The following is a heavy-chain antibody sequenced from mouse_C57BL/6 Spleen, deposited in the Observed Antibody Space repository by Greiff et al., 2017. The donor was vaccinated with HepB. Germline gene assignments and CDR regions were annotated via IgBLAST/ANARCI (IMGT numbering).Heavy chain of an antibody. V-gene: IGHV1-19*01. CDR1: GYTFTDYY. Sequence: EVQLQQSGPVLVKPGASVKMSCKASGYTFTDYYMNWVKQSHGKSLEWIGVINPYNGGTSYNQKFKGKATLTADKSSSTAYMELNSLTSEDSAVYYCARRNYDEAWFAYWGQGTLVTVSA. J-gene: IGHJ3*01. D-gene: IGHD2-4*01. CDR2: INPYNGGT. CDR3: ARRNYDEAWFAY.